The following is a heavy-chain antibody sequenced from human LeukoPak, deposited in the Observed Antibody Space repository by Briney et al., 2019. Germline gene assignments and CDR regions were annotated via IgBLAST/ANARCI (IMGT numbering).Heavy chain of an antibody. CDR1: GFTFSSYA. Sequence: GGSLRLSCAASGFTFSSYAMSWVRQAPGKGLEWVSAISGSGGSTYYADSVKGRFTISRDNSNNTLFLQMNSLRAEDTAVYYCAKDTYLVVVVAATGDYWGQGTLVTVSS. V-gene: IGHV3-23*01. D-gene: IGHD2-15*01. J-gene: IGHJ4*02. CDR3: AKDTYLVVVVAATGDY. CDR2: ISGSGGST.